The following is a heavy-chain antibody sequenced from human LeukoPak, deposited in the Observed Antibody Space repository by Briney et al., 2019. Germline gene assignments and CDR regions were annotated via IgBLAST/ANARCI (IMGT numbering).Heavy chain of an antibody. CDR1: GYTFTSYG. CDR3: ARLSWDCSGGSCYPGDFDY. V-gene: IGHV1-18*01. Sequence: ASVKVSCKASGYTFTSYGISWVRQAPGQGLEWMGWISAYNGNTNYAQKLQGRVTMTTDTSTSTAYIELRSLRSDDTAVYYCARLSWDCSGGSCYPGDFDYWGQGTLVTVSS. J-gene: IGHJ4*02. CDR2: ISAYNGNT. D-gene: IGHD2-15*01.